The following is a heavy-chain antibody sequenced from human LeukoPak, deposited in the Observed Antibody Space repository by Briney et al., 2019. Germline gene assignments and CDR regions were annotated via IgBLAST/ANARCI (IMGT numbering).Heavy chain of an antibody. V-gene: IGHV3-48*03. CDR3: AGQRETYDSSGYYGFDY. CDR2: ISSSGSTI. Sequence: GGSLRLSCAASGFTFSSYEMNWVRQAPGKGLEWVSYISSSGSTIYYADSVKGRFTISSDNAKNSLYLQMNSLRAEDTAVYYCAGQRETYDSSGYYGFDYWGQGTLVTVSS. D-gene: IGHD3-22*01. J-gene: IGHJ4*02. CDR1: GFTFSSYE.